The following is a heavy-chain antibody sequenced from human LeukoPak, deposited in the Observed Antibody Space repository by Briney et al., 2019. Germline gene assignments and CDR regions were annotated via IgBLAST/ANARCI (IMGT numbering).Heavy chain of an antibody. V-gene: IGHV4-59*01. CDR3: ARESGSGSYSI. CDR1: GGSISSYY. D-gene: IGHD3-10*01. CDR2: IYYSGST. Sequence: SETLSLTCTVSGGSISSYYWSWIRQPPGKGLEWIGYIYYSGSTNYNPSLKSRVTISVDTSKNQFSLKLSSVTAADTAVYYCARESGSGSYSIWGQGTLVTVSS. J-gene: IGHJ4*02.